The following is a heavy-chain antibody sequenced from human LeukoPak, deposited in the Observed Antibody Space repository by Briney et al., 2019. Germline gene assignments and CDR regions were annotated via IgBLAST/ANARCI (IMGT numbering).Heavy chain of an antibody. D-gene: IGHD6-19*01. CDR2: ISSSGSTI. CDR3: AKVGAVAAVDY. Sequence: GGSLRLSCAASGFTFSSYEMNWVRQAPGKGLEWLSYISSSGSTIYYADSVKGRFTISRDNAKNSLYLQMNSLRAEDTAVYYCAKVGAVAAVDYWGQGTLVTVSS. CDR1: GFTFSSYE. J-gene: IGHJ4*02. V-gene: IGHV3-48*03.